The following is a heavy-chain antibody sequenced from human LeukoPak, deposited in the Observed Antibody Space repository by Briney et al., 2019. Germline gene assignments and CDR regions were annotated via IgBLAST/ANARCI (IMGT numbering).Heavy chain of an antibody. CDR3: ATAHFAMVRGVLRHFDY. J-gene: IGHJ4*02. CDR2: FDPEDGET. Sequence: ASVKVSRKVSGYTLTELSMHWVRQAPGKGLEWMGGFDPEDGETIYAQKFQGRVTMTEDTSTDTAYMELSSLRSEDTAVYYCATAHFAMVRGVLRHFDYWGQGTLVTVSS. CDR1: GYTLTELS. V-gene: IGHV1-24*01. D-gene: IGHD3-10*01.